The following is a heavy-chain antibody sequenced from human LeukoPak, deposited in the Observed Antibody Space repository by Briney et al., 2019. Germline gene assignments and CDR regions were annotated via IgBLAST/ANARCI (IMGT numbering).Heavy chain of an antibody. Sequence: PGGSLRLSCAASGFTFSNYGMHWVRQAPGKGLEWVTVIWSDGITKYYADSVKGRFTISRDNPKNVLYLQMNSLRAEDTAVYYCARQFYLRRNWNYAFDSWGQGTLVTVSS. CDR1: GFTFSNYG. V-gene: IGHV3-33*01. J-gene: IGHJ4*02. D-gene: IGHD1-7*01. CDR3: ARQFYLRRNWNYAFDS. CDR2: IWSDGITK.